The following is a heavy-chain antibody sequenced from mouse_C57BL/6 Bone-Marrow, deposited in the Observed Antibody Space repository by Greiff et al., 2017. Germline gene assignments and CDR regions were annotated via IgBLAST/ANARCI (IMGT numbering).Heavy chain of an antibody. V-gene: IGHV1-59*01. CDR2: IDPSDSYT. D-gene: IGHD3-2*02. J-gene: IGHJ3*01. Sequence: QVQLQQPGAELVRPGTSVKLSCKASGYTFTSYWMHWVQQRPGQGLEWIGVIDPSDSYTNYNQKFKGKATLTVDTSSSTAYMQLSSLTSEDSAVYYCATYQGYWGQGTLVTVSA. CDR3: ATYQGY. CDR1: GYTFTSYW.